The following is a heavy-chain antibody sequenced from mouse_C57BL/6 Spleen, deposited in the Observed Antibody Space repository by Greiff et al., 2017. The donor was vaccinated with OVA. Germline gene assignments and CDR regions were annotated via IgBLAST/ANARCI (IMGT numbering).Heavy chain of an antibody. CDR3: ARAGCGGSLGFAY. V-gene: IGHV1-76*01. Sequence: VQLQQSGAELVRPGASVKLSCKASGYTFTDYYINWVKQRPGQGLEWIARIYPGSGNTYYNEKFKGKATLTAEKSSSTAYMQLSSLTSEDSAVYFYARAGCGGSLGFAYWGQGTLVTVAA. CDR2: IYPGSGNT. D-gene: IGHD6-1*01. CDR1: GYTFTDYY. J-gene: IGHJ3*01.